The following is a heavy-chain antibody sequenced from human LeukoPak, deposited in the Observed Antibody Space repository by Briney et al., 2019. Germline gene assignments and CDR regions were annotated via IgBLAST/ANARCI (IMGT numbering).Heavy chain of an antibody. Sequence: SQTLSLTCAISGDSVYSNSAAWNWIRQSPSRGLEWLGRTYYRSKWYNDYAVSVKGRITINPDTSKNQFSLQPNSVTPEDTAGYYCARAKGSSGYYYYYMDVWGKRTTVTVSS. CDR3: ARAKGSSGYYYYYMDV. D-gene: IGHD3-22*01. CDR2: TYYRSKWYN. J-gene: IGHJ6*03. V-gene: IGHV6-1*01. CDR1: GDSVYSNSAA.